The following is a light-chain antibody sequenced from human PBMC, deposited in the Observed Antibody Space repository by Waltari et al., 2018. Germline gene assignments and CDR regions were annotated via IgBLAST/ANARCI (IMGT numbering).Light chain of an antibody. Sequence: QSALTQPPSVSAAAGQKVTISCSGSSSPLGRNSVSWYQHLPGTVPKLLIYDNRERPSGIPDRFSGSKAGTSAALEITGLQAEDEADYYCGSWDATVRVGVFGGGTRLTVL. J-gene: IGLJ2*01. CDR3: GSWDATVRVGV. V-gene: IGLV1-51*01. CDR1: SSPLGRNS. CDR2: DNR.